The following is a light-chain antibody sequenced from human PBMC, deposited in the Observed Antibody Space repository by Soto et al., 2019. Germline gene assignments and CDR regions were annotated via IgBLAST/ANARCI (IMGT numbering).Light chain of an antibody. V-gene: IGKV3-20*01. CDR2: GAS. CDR3: QQYGSSPLMYT. CDR1: QSVSSSY. Sequence: EIVLTQSPGTLSLSPGERATLSCRAIQSVSSSYLAWYRQKPGQAPRLLIYGASSRATGIPDRFSGSGSGTDFTLTISRLEPEDFAVYYCQQYGSSPLMYTFGQGTKLEIK. J-gene: IGKJ2*01.